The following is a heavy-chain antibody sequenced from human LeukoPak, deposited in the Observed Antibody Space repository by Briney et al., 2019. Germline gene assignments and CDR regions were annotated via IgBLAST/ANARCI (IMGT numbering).Heavy chain of an antibody. CDR2: IYDSENT. CDR3: ARDSGRYFDWLFGI. J-gene: IGHJ4*02. Sequence: AETLSLTCNVSGGSISSYYWSWIRQHPGKGLECIGYIYDSENTNYNPSLKSRVTISADTSKNQFSLKLSSVTAADTAVYYCARDSGRYFDWLFGIWGQGALVTVSS. V-gene: IGHV4-59*01. D-gene: IGHD3-9*01. CDR1: GGSISSYY.